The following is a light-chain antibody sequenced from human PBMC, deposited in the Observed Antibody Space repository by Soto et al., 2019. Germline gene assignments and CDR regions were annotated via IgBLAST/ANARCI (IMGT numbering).Light chain of an antibody. CDR3: QQRSNWPALT. J-gene: IGKJ4*01. CDR1: QSVNSY. V-gene: IGKV3-11*01. Sequence: EIVLTQSPATLSLSPGERATLSCMASQSVNSYLAWYQQKPGQGPRLLIYDASNRATGIPARFSGSGSGTDFTLTISSLEPEDFAVYYCQQRSNWPALTVGGGTKVEIK. CDR2: DAS.